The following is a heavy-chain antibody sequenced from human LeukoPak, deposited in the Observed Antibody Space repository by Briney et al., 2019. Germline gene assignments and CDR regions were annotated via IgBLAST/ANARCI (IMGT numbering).Heavy chain of an antibody. Sequence: ASVKVSCKASGYTFTGYYMHWVRQAPGQGLEWMGRINPNSGGTNYAQKFQGRVTMTRDTSNSTAYMELSRLRSDDTAVYYCARDVPRGVQLTPRGGYWGQGTLVTVSS. CDR2: INPNSGGT. CDR1: GYTFTGYY. D-gene: IGHD3-10*01. CDR3: ARDVPRGVQLTPRGGY. J-gene: IGHJ4*02. V-gene: IGHV1-2*06.